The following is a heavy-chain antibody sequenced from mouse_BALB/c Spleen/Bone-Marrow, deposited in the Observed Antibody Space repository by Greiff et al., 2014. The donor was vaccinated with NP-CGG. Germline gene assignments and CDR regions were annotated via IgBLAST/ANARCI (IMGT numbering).Heavy chain of an antibody. CDR2: IDPANDNT. D-gene: IGHD2-2*01. Sequence: EVQRVESGAVLVKPGASVKLSCTASGFNVKDTYIHWVKQRPEQGLEWIGRIDPANDNTKYDPKFQGKATITADTSSSTAYLQLSSLTSEDTAVYYCASYVYGYYFDYWGQGTTLTVSS. CDR1: GFNVKDTY. CDR3: ASYVYGYYFDY. J-gene: IGHJ2*01. V-gene: IGHV14-3*02.